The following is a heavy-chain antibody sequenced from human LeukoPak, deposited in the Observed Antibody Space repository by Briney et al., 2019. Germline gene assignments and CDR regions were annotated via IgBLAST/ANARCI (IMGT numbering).Heavy chain of an antibody. J-gene: IGHJ2*01. Sequence: PSETLSLTCIVSRGSISSYYWSWVRQPPGKGLEWIGYIYYSGSTTYNPSLKNRVTISVDTSKNQFSLKLSSVTAADTAVYYCARRTYFDLWGRGTLVTVSS. CDR3: ARRTYFDL. CDR2: IYYSGST. V-gene: IGHV4-59*08. CDR1: RGSISSYY.